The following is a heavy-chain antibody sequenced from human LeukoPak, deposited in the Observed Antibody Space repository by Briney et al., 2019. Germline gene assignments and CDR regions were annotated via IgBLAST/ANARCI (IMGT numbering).Heavy chain of an antibody. J-gene: IGHJ4*02. CDR2: ISGSGGST. V-gene: IGHV3-23*01. CDR3: ASLVVGYY. CDR1: GFTFSSYS. D-gene: IGHD3-22*01. Sequence: GGSLRLSCAASGFTFSSYSMSWVRQAPGKGLDWVSDISGSGGSTYYADSVKGRFTISRDNSKNTLDLQMNSLRAEDTAVYYCASLVVGYYWGQGTLVTVFS.